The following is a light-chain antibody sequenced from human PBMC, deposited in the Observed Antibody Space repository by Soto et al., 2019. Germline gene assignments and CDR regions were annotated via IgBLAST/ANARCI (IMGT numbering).Light chain of an antibody. CDR3: QSYDSSVSGKV. CDR1: SSNIGAGYD. CDR2: GNS. V-gene: IGLV1-40*01. Sequence: QSVLTQPPSVSGAPGQRVTISCTGSSSNIGAGYDVHWYQQLPGTAPKLLIYGNSNRPSGVPDRFSGSKSGTSASLAITGLQAEDEADYYCQSYDSSVSGKVFGPGTKVTVL. J-gene: IGLJ1*01.